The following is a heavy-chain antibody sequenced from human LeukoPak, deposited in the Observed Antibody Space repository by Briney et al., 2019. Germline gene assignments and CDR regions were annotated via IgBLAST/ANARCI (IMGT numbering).Heavy chain of an antibody. V-gene: IGHV3-21*01. Sequence: AGGSLRLSCAASGFTFGSYSMNWVRQAPGKGLEWVSSISSSSSYIYNADSVKGRFTISRDNAKNSLYLQMNSLRAEDTAVYYCARSRWVVPAGPGDYYYGMDVWGQGTTVTVSS. CDR3: ARSRWVVPAGPGDYYYGMDV. D-gene: IGHD2-2*01. J-gene: IGHJ6*02. CDR1: GFTFGSYS. CDR2: ISSSSSYI.